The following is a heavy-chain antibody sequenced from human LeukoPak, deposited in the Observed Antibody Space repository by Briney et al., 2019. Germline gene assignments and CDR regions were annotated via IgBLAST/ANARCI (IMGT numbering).Heavy chain of an antibody. CDR3: ARDSSMILCAGYLDY. CDR1: GYTLSSYA. Sequence: GGSLRLSCAASGYTLSSYAMHCVPQAPRKGLEWVAVISYDGSNKYYADSVKGRFTISRDNSKYTQYLQMNSLRPEDTAVYYCARDSSMILCAGYLDYWGRGTLVTVSS. V-gene: IGHV3-30-3*01. CDR2: ISYDGSNK. D-gene: IGHD2/OR15-2a*01. J-gene: IGHJ4*02.